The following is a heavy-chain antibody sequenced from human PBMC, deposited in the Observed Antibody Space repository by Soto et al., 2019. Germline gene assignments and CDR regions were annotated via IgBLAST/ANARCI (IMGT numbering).Heavy chain of an antibody. D-gene: IGHD3-10*01. CDR3: AKNYCGWGSYYNVDY. CDR1: GFTFSSYA. Sequence: PGGSLRLSCAASGFTFSSYAMHWVRQAPGKGLEWVAVISYDGSNKYYADSVKGRFTISRDNSKNTLYLQMNSLRAEDTAVYYCAKNYCGWGSYYNVDYGGQGTLVTVYS. V-gene: IGHV3-30-3*02. CDR2: ISYDGSNK. J-gene: IGHJ4*02.